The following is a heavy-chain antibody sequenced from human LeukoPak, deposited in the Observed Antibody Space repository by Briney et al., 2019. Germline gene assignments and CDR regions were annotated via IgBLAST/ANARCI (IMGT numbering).Heavy chain of an antibody. V-gene: IGHV4-34*01. CDR3: ARENWGPRSHFDY. CDR1: GGSFSGYY. CDR2: INHSGST. Sequence: TSETLSLTCAVYGGSFSGYYWSWIRQPPGKGLEWIGEINHSGSTNYNPSLKSRVTISVDTSKNQFSLKLRSVTAADTAVYYCARENWGPRSHFDYWGQGTLVTVSS. J-gene: IGHJ4*02. D-gene: IGHD7-27*01.